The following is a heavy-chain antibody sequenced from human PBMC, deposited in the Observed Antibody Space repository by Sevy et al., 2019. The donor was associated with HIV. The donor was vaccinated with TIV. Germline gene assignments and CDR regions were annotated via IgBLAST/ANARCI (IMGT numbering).Heavy chain of an antibody. CDR1: GGTFSSYA. CDR2: IIPIFGTA. Sequence: SVKVSCKASGGTFSSYAISWVRQAPGQGLEWMGGIIPIFGTANYAQKFQGRVTITADESTSTAYMELSSLRSEDTAVYYCARGRDYYGSGSYYNPYDAYYYYGMDVWGQGTTVTVSS. V-gene: IGHV1-69*13. J-gene: IGHJ6*02. CDR3: ARGRDYYGSGSYYNPYDAYYYYGMDV. D-gene: IGHD3-10*01.